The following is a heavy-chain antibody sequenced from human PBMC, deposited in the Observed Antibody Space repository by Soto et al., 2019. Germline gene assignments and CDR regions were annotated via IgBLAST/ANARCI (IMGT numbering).Heavy chain of an antibody. CDR1: GFTFSMNA. D-gene: IGHD5-12*01. Sequence: PGGSLRLSCEASGFTFSMNAMHWVRQAPGKGLEWVAVISFDGNNQYYTDSVKGRFTISRDNSKNTLDLQMNSLRREDTAVYYCARDREYSGFYYGMDVWGQGTTVTVSS. CDR2: ISFDGNNQ. J-gene: IGHJ6*02. CDR3: ARDREYSGFYYGMDV. V-gene: IGHV3-30-3*01.